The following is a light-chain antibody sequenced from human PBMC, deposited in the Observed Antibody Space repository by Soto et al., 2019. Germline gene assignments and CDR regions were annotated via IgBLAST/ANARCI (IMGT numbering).Light chain of an antibody. CDR1: TSDVGGYNH. V-gene: IGLV2-14*03. Sequence: QSALTQSASVSGSPGQSITISCTGTTSDVGGYNHVSWYQQHPGKAPKLIIYRNHDRPSGVPDRFSGSKSGTSASLTITGLQAEDEADYYCQSYDTSVSGARVFGGGTKLTVL. J-gene: IGLJ3*02. CDR2: RNH. CDR3: QSYDTSVSGARV.